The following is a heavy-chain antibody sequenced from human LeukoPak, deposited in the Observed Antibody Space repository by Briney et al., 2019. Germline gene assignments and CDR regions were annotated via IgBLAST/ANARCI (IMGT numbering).Heavy chain of an antibody. D-gene: IGHD4-17*01. CDR1: GFTFNSYA. J-gene: IGHJ5*02. V-gene: IGHV3-30-3*01. CDR2: ISYDGSNK. CDR3: ASLTIYGDRNNWFDP. Sequence: GGSLRLSCAASGFTFNSYAMHWVRQAPGKGLEWVAVISYDGSNKYYADSVKGGLTISRDNSKNTLYLQMNSLRAEDTAVYYCASLTIYGDRNNWFDPWGQGTLVTVSS.